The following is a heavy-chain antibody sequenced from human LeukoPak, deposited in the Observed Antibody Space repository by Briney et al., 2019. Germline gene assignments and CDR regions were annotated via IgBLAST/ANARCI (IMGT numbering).Heavy chain of an antibody. CDR2: IIPIFGTA. J-gene: IGHJ6*02. D-gene: IGHD1/OR15-1a*01. CDR3: AEKGNWYKDYYGMDV. V-gene: IGHV1-69*13. CDR1: GGSFSSYA. Sequence: SVKVSCNASGGSFSSYAISWVRQAPGQGLEWMGGIIPIFGTANYAQKCQGRVTITADESTSTAYMELSSLRSEDTAVYYCAEKGNWYKDYYGMDVWGQGTTVTVSS.